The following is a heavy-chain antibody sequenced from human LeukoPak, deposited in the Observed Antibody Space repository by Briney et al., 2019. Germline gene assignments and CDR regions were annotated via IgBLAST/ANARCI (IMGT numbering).Heavy chain of an antibody. CDR2: FDPEDGET. Sequence: ASVKVSCKVSGYTLTELSMHWVRQAPGKGLEWMGGFDPEDGETIYAQKFQGRVAVTEDTSTDTAYMELSSLRSEDTAVYYCATDLQLLDAFDIWGQGTMVTVSS. J-gene: IGHJ3*02. CDR3: ATDLQLLDAFDI. D-gene: IGHD2-2*01. CDR1: GYTLTELS. V-gene: IGHV1-24*01.